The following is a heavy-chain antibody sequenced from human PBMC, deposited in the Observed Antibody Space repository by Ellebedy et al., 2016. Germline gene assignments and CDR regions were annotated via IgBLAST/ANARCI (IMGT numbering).Heavy chain of an antibody. Sequence: GGSLRLSCAASGFTFSSYAMHRVRQAPGKGLEWVAVISYDGSNKYYADSVKGRFTISRDNSKNTLYLQMNSLRAEDTAVYYCARVGYSSSWYGDYWGQGTLVTVSS. CDR1: GFTFSSYA. J-gene: IGHJ4*02. CDR3: ARVGYSSSWYGDY. V-gene: IGHV3-30-3*01. D-gene: IGHD6-13*01. CDR2: ISYDGSNK.